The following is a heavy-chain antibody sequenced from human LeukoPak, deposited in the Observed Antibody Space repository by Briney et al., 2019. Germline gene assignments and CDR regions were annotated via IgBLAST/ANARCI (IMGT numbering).Heavy chain of an antibody. V-gene: IGHV3-23*01. CDR1: GFTFSSYA. CDR3: AKETKLRFLEWSPFDY. D-gene: IGHD3-3*01. J-gene: IGHJ4*02. CDR2: ISGSGGST. Sequence: GGSLRLSCAASGFTFSSYAMSWVRQAPGKGLEWVSAISGSGGSTYYADSVKGRFAISRDNSKNTLYLQMNSLRAEDTAVYYCAKETKLRFLEWSPFDYWGQGTLVTVSS.